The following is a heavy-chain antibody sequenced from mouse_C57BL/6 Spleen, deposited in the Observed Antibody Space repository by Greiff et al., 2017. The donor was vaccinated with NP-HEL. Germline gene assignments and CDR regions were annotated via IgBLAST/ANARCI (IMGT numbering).Heavy chain of an antibody. V-gene: IGHV2-6-1*01. CDR1: GFSLTSYG. D-gene: IGHD1-1*01. J-gene: IGHJ4*01. CDR3: ARHSIYYGSSHAMDY. CDR2: IWSDGST. Sequence: VKLVESGPGLVAPSQSLSITCTVSGFSLTSYGVHWVRQPPGKGLEWLVVIWSDGSTTYNSALKSRLSISKDNSKSQVFLKMNSLQTDDTAMYYCARHSIYYGSSHAMDYWGQGTSVTVSS.